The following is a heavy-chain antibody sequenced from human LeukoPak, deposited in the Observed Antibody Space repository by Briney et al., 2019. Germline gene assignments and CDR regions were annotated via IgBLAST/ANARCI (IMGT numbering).Heavy chain of an antibody. V-gene: IGHV3-48*03. CDR1: GFTFSSYE. D-gene: IGHD5-18*01. CDR2: IGSRGTPM. J-gene: IGHJ6*02. CDR3: ASVDTALFHFYGMDA. Sequence: PGGSLRLSCAASGFTFSSYEMNWVRQAPGKGLEWVSYIGSRGTPMYYADSVKGRFTISRDNAKNSLSLYMDSLRVEDTAVYYCASVDTALFHFYGMDAWGPGATVTVSS.